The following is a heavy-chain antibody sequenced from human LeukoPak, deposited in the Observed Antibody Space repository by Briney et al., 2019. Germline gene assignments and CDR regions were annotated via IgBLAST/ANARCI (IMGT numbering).Heavy chain of an antibody. CDR1: GFTFSSYS. V-gene: IGHV3-48*02. Sequence: PGGSLRLSCAASGFTFSSYSMNWVRQAPGEGLEWVSYISSSSSTIYYADSVKGRFTISRDNAKNSLYLQMNSLRDEDTAVYYCARDLSYYDFWSGYQGMDVWGQGTTVTVSS. J-gene: IGHJ6*02. D-gene: IGHD3-3*01. CDR2: ISSSSSTI. CDR3: ARDLSYYDFWSGYQGMDV.